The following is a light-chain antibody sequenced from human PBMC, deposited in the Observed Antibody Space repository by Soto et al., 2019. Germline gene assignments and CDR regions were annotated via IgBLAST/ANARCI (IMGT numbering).Light chain of an antibody. CDR1: QTVRNNY. Sequence: IVLTQSPGTLSLSPGETATLSCRASQTVRNNYLAWYRQKPGQAPRLLIYNSSTRPTGIPDRFSGSGSGTDFSLTISRLEPEDFALYFCQQYRDLPQTFGQGTRVEIK. J-gene: IGKJ1*01. CDR3: QQYRDLPQT. V-gene: IGKV3-20*01. CDR2: NSS.